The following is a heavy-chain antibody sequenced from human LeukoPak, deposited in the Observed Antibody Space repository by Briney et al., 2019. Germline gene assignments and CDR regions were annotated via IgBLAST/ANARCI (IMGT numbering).Heavy chain of an antibody. J-gene: IGHJ4*02. D-gene: IGHD3-10*01. V-gene: IGHV4-59*01. CDR3: GXXXAKTGGHFDY. CDR2: IYYSGST. CDR1: GGSISSYY. Sequence: PSETLSLTCTVSGGSISSYYWSWIRQPPGKGLEWIGYIYYSGSTNYNPSLKSRVTISVDTSKNQFSLKLSSVTAADTAVYYCGXXXAKTGGHFDYWGQGTLVTVSS.